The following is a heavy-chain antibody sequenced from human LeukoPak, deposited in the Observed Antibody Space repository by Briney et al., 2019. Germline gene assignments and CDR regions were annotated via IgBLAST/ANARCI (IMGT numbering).Heavy chain of an antibody. J-gene: IGHJ4*02. CDR1: GFTFSSYA. CDR2: ISGGSGST. D-gene: IGHD3-22*01. Sequence: PGGSLRLSCAASGFTFSSYAMSWVRQAPGKGLEWVSAISGGSGSTYCADSVKGRFTISRDNSKNTLYLQMNSLRDEDTAVYYRAKHRFESGGYHSTDWGQGTLVTVSS. V-gene: IGHV3-23*01. CDR3: AKHRFESGGYHSTD.